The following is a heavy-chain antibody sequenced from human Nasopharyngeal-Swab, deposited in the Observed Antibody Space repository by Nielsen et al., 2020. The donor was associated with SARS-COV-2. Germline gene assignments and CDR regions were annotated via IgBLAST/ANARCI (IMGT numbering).Heavy chain of an antibody. D-gene: IGHD1-26*01. V-gene: IGHV1-3*01. CDR3: ARDLMNYHTLSGNFDY. Sequence: WVRQAPGQRLEWMGWINAGNGNTKYSQKFQGRVTITRDTSASTAYMELCSLRSEDTAVYYCARDLMNYHTLSGNFDYWGQGTLVTVSS. CDR2: INAGNGNT. J-gene: IGHJ4*02.